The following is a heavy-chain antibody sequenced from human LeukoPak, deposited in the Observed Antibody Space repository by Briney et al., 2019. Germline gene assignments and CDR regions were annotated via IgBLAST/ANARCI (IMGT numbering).Heavy chain of an antibody. Sequence: SETLSLTCTVSSGSISSYYWSWIRQPPGKGLEWIGYIYYSGSTNYNPSLKSRVTISVGTSKNQFSLKLSSVTAADTAVYYCAREQLVPLRYFDYWGQGTLVTVSS. CDR1: SGSISSYY. V-gene: IGHV4-59*01. CDR2: IYYSGST. D-gene: IGHD6-13*01. CDR3: AREQLVPLRYFDY. J-gene: IGHJ4*02.